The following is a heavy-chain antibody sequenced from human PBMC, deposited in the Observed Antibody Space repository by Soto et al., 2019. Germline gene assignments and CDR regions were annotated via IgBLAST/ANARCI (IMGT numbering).Heavy chain of an antibody. D-gene: IGHD3-9*01. V-gene: IGHV4-31*03. Sequence: SETLSLTCTVSGGSISSGGYYWSWIRQHPGKGLEWIGYIYYSGSTYYNPSLKSRVTISVDTSKNQFSLKLSSVTAADTAVYYCAVNNYDILTGYGSFGYWGQGTLVTVSS. CDR2: IYYSGST. CDR3: AVNNYDILTGYGSFGY. CDR1: GGSISSGGYY. J-gene: IGHJ4*02.